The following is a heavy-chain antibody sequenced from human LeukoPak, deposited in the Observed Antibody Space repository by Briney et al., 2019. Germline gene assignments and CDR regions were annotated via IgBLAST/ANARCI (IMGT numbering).Heavy chain of an antibody. CDR1: GFTFSNYG. J-gene: IGHJ4*02. CDR2: IWFDGRNK. CDR3: AREWGPIVVSGGPGY. Sequence: PGGSLRLSCAASGFTFSNYGMHWVRQAPGKGLEWVALIWFDGRNKFHADSVKGRFTISRDNSKNTLFLQMNSLRAEDTAVYYCAREWGPIVVSGGPGYWGRGALVTVSS. V-gene: IGHV3-33*01. D-gene: IGHD6-19*01.